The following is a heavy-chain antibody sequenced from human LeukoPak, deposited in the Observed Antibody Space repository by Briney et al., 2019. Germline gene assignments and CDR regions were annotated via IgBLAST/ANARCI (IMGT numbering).Heavy chain of an antibody. Sequence: SETLSLTCTVSGGSISSYYWSWIRQPPGKGLEWIGYIYTSGSTNYNPSLKSRVTISVDTSKNQFSLKLTSVTAADTAVYYCARDRQWLVDHWGQGTLVTVSS. J-gene: IGHJ5*02. V-gene: IGHV4-4*09. CDR2: IYTSGST. D-gene: IGHD6-19*01. CDR1: GGSISSYY. CDR3: ARDRQWLVDH.